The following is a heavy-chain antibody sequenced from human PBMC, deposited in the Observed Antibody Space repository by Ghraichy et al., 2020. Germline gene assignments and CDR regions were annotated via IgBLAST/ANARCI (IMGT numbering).Heavy chain of an antibody. D-gene: IGHD5-18*01. J-gene: IGHJ6*03. CDR3: ARDPKPTTAKYYYYMDV. V-gene: IGHV3-33*01. Sequence: SLNISCAASGFTFSSYGMLWVRQAPGKGLEWVAVIWYDGSNKYYADSVKGRFTISRDNSKNTLYLQMNSLKAEDTAVYYCARDPKPTTAKYYYYMDVWGKGTTVTVSS. CDR1: GFTFSSYG. CDR2: IWYDGSNK.